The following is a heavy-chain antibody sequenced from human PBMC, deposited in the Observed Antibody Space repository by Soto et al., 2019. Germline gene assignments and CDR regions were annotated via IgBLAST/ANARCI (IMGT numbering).Heavy chain of an antibody. CDR3: ARSVGTSSSYYYMDV. CDR1: GGSISSSSSY. Sequence: SETLSLTCTVSGGSISSSSSYWGWIRQPPGKGLDWIASIYYSGSSYYNPSLKSRVTISVDTSRNQVSLKLNSVTAADTAVYYCARSVGTSSSYYYMDVWGKGTTVTVSS. CDR2: IYYSGSS. V-gene: IGHV4-39*01. J-gene: IGHJ6*03. D-gene: IGHD6-6*01.